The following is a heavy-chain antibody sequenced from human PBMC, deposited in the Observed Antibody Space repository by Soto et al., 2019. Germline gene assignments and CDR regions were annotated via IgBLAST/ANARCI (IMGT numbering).Heavy chain of an antibody. CDR1: DFTFRNYW. J-gene: IGHJ4*02. V-gene: IGHV3-7*03. Sequence: EVQLVESGGDLVQPGGSLRLSCATSDFTFRNYWMNWVRQAPGKGVEWVANIKPDGSATSYVDSVKGRFTISRDNVRNSVSLQMNSLRVEDTAVYFCFGGNGGPQWGQGTLVTVSS. CDR2: IKPDGSAT. D-gene: IGHD3-16*01. CDR3: FGGNGGPQ.